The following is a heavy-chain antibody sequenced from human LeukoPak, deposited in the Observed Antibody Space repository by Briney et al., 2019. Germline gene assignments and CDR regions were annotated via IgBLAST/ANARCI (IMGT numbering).Heavy chain of an antibody. D-gene: IGHD3-10*01. CDR1: GFTFSSYS. J-gene: IGHJ4*02. CDR2: ISSSSSTI. CDR3: ARDSRGLTYYFDY. Sequence: GGSLRLSCAASGFTFSSYSMNWVRQAPGKGLEWVSYISSSSSTIYYADSVKGRFTIPRDNAKNSLYLQMNSLRAEDTAVYYCARDSRGLTYYFDYWGQGTLVTVSS. V-gene: IGHV3-48*01.